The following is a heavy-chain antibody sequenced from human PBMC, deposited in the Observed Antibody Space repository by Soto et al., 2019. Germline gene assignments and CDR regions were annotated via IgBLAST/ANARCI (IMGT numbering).Heavy chain of an antibody. CDR2: IYYSGST. CDR3: AVHALSSTCDVFDY. J-gene: IGHJ4*02. CDR1: GGSISSSSYY. V-gene: IGHV4-39*01. Sequence: QLQLQESGPGLVKPSETLSLTCTVSGGSISSSSYYWGWIRQPPGKGLEWIGSIYYSGSTYYNPSLQSRVTISVDTSKYQFSLKLSSVTAADTAVYYCAVHALSSTCDVFDYWGQGTLVTVSS. D-gene: IGHD2-2*01.